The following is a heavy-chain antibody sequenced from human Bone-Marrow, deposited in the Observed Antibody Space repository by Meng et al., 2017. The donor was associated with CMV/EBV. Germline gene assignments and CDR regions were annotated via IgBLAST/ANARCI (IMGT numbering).Heavy chain of an antibody. CDR2: MNPNRGNT. J-gene: IGHJ6*02. Sequence: DSVKVSCKASGYTFSNYDIIWVRQASGQGLEWVGWMNPNRGNTAYAQKFQGRVTMTRDTSTSIAYMELSSLRSGDTAVYYCARGQVQCSTINCHDYRFSGMDVWGQGTTVTVSS. CDR1: GYTFSNYD. V-gene: IGHV1-8*01. D-gene: IGHD2/OR15-2a*01. CDR3: ARGQVQCSTINCHDYRFSGMDV.